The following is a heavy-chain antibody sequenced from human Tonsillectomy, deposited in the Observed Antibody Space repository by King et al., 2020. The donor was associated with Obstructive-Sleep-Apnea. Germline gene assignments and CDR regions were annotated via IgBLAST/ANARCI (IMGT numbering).Heavy chain of an antibody. Sequence: VQLQESGPGLVKPSETLSLTCTVSGGSFSTYYWSWLRQPPGKGLEWIGYVCNTGATKYSPSLQSRVTISVDTSKNQFSLKLSSVTAADTAVYYCARGVAVAGAEFFQQWGQGTLVTVSS. V-gene: IGHV4-59*01. CDR1: GGSFSTYY. J-gene: IGHJ1*01. D-gene: IGHD6-19*01. CDR2: VCNTGAT. CDR3: ARGVAVAGAEFFQQ.